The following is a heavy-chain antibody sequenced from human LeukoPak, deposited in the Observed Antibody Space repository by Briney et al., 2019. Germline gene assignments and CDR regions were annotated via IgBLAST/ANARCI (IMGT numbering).Heavy chain of an antibody. V-gene: IGHV1-46*01. CDR1: GYTFTSYY. D-gene: IGHD6-19*01. CDR3: ARDNTEYSSGWYGPGYFDC. Sequence: ASVKVSCKASGYTFTSYYMHWVRQAPGQGLEWMGIINPSGGSTSYAQKFQGRVTMTRDTSTSTVYMELSSLRSEDTAVYYCARDNTEYSSGWYGPGYFDCWGQGTLVTVSS. CDR2: INPSGGST. J-gene: IGHJ4*02.